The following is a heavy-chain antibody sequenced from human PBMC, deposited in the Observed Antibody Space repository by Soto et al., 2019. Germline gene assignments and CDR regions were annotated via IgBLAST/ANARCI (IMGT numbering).Heavy chain of an antibody. CDR1: GGSISSGDYY. CDR2: IYYSGST. Sequence: QVQLQESGPGLVKPSQTLSLTCTVSGGSISSGDYYWSWIRQPPGKGLEWIGNIYYSGSTYYNPSLKSRVAISVDTSENQFSLKLTSVTAADTAVYYCARRSVYDSSGYYYYWGQGTLVTVSS. J-gene: IGHJ4*02. D-gene: IGHD3-22*01. CDR3: ARRSVYDSSGYYYY. V-gene: IGHV4-30-4*01.